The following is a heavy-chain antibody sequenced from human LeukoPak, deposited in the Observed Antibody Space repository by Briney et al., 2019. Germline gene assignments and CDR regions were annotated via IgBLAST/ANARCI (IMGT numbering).Heavy chain of an antibody. J-gene: IGHJ6*03. V-gene: IGHV4-59*01. CDR2: IYYSGST. D-gene: IGHD6-13*01. CDR1: GGSISSYY. Sequence: SETLSLTCTVSGGSISSYYWSWIRQPPGKGLEWIGYIYYSGSTNYNPSLKSRVTISVDTSKNQFSLKLSPVTAADTAVYYCARDSVYSSSWSHYYYMDVWGKGTTVTVSS. CDR3: ARDSVYSSSWSHYYYMDV.